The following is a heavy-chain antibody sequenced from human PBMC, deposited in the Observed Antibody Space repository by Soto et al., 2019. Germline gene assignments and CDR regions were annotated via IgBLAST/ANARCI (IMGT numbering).Heavy chain of an antibody. J-gene: IGHJ4*02. CDR2: ISYDGSHK. Sequence: PGGSLRLSCAASGFTFSSYGMHWVRQAPGKGLEWVAVISYDGSHKYYADSVKGRFTISRDNSKNTLYLQMNSLRAEDTAVYYCAKDFGYCDYWGQGTLVTVSS. CDR1: GFTFSSYG. CDR3: AKDFGYCDY. V-gene: IGHV3-30*18. D-gene: IGHD3-10*01.